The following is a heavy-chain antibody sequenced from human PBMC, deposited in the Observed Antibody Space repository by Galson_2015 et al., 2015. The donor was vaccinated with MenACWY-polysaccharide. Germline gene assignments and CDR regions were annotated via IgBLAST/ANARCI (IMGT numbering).Heavy chain of an antibody. CDR2: ISTYSGNT. Sequence: SVKVSCKASGYPFTSYGVTWVRQVPGQGLEWMGWISTYSGNTNYTQSLQGRVTLTTETSTRTAYMELRNLRSDDTATYYCARAGTRSAAAGTGGYYALDVWGQGTTVIVSS. D-gene: IGHD6-13*01. CDR3: ARAGTRSAAAGTGGYYALDV. J-gene: IGHJ6*02. V-gene: IGHV1-18*01. CDR1: GYPFTSYG.